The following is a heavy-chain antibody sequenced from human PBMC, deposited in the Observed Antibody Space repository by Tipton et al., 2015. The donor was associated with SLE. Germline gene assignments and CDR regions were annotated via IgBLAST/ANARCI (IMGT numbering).Heavy chain of an antibody. Sequence: GSLRLSCAASGFTVSSNYMSWVRQAPGKGLEWVSAISGSGGSTYYADSVKGRFTISRDNSKNTLYLQMNSLRAEDTAVYYCAKPDGDYRAFDIWGQGTMVTVSS. CDR3: AKPDGDYRAFDI. J-gene: IGHJ3*02. CDR2: ISGSGGST. CDR1: GFTVSSNY. V-gene: IGHV3-23*01. D-gene: IGHD4-17*01.